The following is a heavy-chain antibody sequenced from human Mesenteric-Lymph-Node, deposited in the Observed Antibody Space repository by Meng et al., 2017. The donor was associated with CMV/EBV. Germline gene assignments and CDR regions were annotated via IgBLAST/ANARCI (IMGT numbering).Heavy chain of an antibody. CDR1: GYTFTSYG. CDR2: ISAYNGNT. J-gene: IGHJ6*02. CDR3: ARGGETIVVVPAAIVPYYYYGMGV. Sequence: ASVKVSCKASGYTFTSYGISWVRQAPGQGLEWMGWISAYNGNTNYAQKLQGRVTMTTDTSTSTAYMELRSLRSDDTAVYYCARGGETIVVVPAAIVPYYYYGMGVWGQGTTVTVSS. D-gene: IGHD2-2*02. V-gene: IGHV1-18*01.